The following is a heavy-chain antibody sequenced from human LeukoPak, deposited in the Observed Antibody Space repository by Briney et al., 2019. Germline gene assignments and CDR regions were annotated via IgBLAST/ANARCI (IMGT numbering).Heavy chain of an antibody. CDR1: GFTFDDYA. V-gene: IGHV3-9*01. J-gene: IGHJ4*02. CDR2: ISWNSGSI. D-gene: IGHD6-6*01. CDR3: ARLAARQYYFDS. Sequence: GGSLRLSCAASGFTFDDYAMHWVRQAPGKGLEGVSGISWNSGSIGYADSVKGRFTISRDNAKNSLYLQMNSLRAEDTAVYYCARLAARQYYFDSWGQGTLVTVSS.